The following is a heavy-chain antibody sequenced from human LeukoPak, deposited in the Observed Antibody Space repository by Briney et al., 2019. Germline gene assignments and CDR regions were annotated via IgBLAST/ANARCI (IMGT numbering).Heavy chain of an antibody. CDR2: INPNTGAT. D-gene: IGHD6-19*01. J-gene: IGHJ4*02. Sequence: ASVKVSCKPSGYTFTGYYLRWVRQAPGQGPEWMGWINPNTGATMYAQNFQGRVTMTRDTSVSTGYMELRSLTSDDSAVYYCARDRVGSGWPRPYYFEFWGQGTLVTVSS. CDR1: GYTFTGYY. CDR3: ARDRVGSGWPRPYYFEF. V-gene: IGHV1-2*02.